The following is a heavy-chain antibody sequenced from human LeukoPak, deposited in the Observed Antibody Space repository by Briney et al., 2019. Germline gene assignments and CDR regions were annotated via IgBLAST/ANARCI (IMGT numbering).Heavy chain of an antibody. V-gene: IGHV3-21*01. Sequence: SGGSLRLSCAASGFTFSSYSMNWVRQAPGKGLEWVSSISSSSSYIYYADSVEGRFTISRDNAKNSLYLQMNSLRAEDTAVHYCARPDDYGDSHDAFDIWGQGTMVTVSS. CDR2: ISSSSSYI. CDR1: GFTFSSYS. D-gene: IGHD4-17*01. J-gene: IGHJ3*02. CDR3: ARPDDYGDSHDAFDI.